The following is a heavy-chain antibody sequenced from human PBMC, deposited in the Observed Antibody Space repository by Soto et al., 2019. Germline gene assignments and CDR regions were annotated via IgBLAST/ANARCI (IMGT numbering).Heavy chain of an antibody. CDR2: IIPIFGTA. V-gene: IGHV1-69*01. Sequence: QVQLVQSGAEVKKPGSSVKVSCKASGGTFSSYAISWVRQAPGQGLEWMGGIIPIFGTANYAQKFQGRVTITADEPTSTAYMELSSLRSEDTAVYYCARALSLGTVTTSFDYWGQGTLVTVSS. D-gene: IGHD4-17*01. CDR3: ARALSLGTVTTSFDY. J-gene: IGHJ4*02. CDR1: GGTFSSYA.